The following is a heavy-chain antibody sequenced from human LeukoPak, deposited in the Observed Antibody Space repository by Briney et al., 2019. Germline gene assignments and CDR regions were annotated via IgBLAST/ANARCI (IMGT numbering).Heavy chain of an antibody. D-gene: IGHD3-9*01. CDR3: ARELYDILTGSHDAFDI. CDR1: GGSISSYY. J-gene: IGHJ3*02. Sequence: PSETLSLTCTVSGGSISSYYWSWIRQPPGKGLEWIGYIYYSGSTNYNPSLKSRVTISVDTSKNQFSLKLSSVTAADTAVYYCARELYDILTGSHDAFDIWGRGTMVTVSS. CDR2: IYYSGST. V-gene: IGHV4-59*01.